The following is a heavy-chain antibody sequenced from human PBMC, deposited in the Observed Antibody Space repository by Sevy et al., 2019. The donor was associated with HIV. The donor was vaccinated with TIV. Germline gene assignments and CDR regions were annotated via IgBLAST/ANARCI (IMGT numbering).Heavy chain of an antibody. V-gene: IGHV3-21*01. CDR3: ARDEGSSGFDAFDI. J-gene: IGHJ3*02. D-gene: IGHD3-22*01. CDR2: ISYSDFYR. Sequence: GGSLRLSCTASGFPFSSYNMNWVRQAPGKGLEWVSSISYSDFYRYYADSVRGRFTIARDNAKNSLSLQMSSLRAEDTAVDYCARDEGSSGFDAFDIWGQGTMVTVSS. CDR1: GFPFSSYN.